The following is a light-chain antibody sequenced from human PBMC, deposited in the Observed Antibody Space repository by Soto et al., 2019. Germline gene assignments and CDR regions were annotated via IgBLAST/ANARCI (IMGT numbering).Light chain of an antibody. CDR2: SAS. CDR3: QQSYTTLGT. V-gene: IGKV1-39*01. CDR1: QTISGF. Sequence: DIQMTQSPSSLSAFVGDRVTITCRASQTISGFLNWYQQKPGKAPGLLIYSASTLQSGVPSRFSGSGSGTEFTLAISSLQPEDFATYYCQQSYTTLGTFGQGTKVDIK. J-gene: IGKJ1*01.